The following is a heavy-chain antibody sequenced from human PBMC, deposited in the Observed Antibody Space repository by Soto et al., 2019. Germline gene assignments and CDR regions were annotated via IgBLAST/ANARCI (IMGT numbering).Heavy chain of an antibody. CDR2: MNPNSGNT. CDR3: ARAHYSSSSRGWFDP. CDR1: GYTFTSYD. Sequence: ASVKVSCKASGYTFTSYDINWVRQPTGQGLEWMGWMNPNSGNTGYAQKFQGRVTMTRNTSISTAYMELSSLRSEDTAVYYCARAHYSSSSRGWFDPWGQGTLVTVSS. D-gene: IGHD6-6*01. J-gene: IGHJ5*02. V-gene: IGHV1-8*01.